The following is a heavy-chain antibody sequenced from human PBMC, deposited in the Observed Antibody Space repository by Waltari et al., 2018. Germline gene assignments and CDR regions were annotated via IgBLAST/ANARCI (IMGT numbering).Heavy chain of an antibody. CDR1: GGSFSGYY. V-gene: IGHV4-34*01. CDR3: ARRLWFREGHAFDI. Sequence: QVQLQQWGAGLLKPSETLSLTCAVYGGSFSGYYWSWIRQPPGKGLEWIGEINHSGSTNYNPSLKSRVTISVDTSKNQFSLKLSSVTAADTAVYYCARRLWFREGHAFDIWGQGTMVTVSS. CDR2: INHSGST. D-gene: IGHD3-10*01. J-gene: IGHJ3*02.